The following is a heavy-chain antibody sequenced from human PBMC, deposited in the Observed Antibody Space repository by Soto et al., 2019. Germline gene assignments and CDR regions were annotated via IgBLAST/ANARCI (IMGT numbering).Heavy chain of an antibody. CDR2: INHSGST. CDR3: ARDGGWYIFG. J-gene: IGHJ4*02. V-gene: IGHV4-34*01. Sequence: PSETLSLTCAVYGGSFSGYYWSWIRQPPGKGLEWIGEINHSGSTNYNPSLKSRVTISVDTSKNQFSLKLSSVTAADTAVYYCARDGGWYIFGGGQGTLVTVSS. CDR1: GGSFSGYY. D-gene: IGHD6-19*01.